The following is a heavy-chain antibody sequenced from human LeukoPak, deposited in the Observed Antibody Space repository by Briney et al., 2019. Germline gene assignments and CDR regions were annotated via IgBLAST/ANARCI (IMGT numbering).Heavy chain of an antibody. CDR2: ISYSGST. V-gene: IGHV4-59*01. CDR3: ARDLLNPFEI. CDR1: GGSIYTFD. J-gene: IGHJ3*02. Sequence: PSETLSLTCSVSGGSIYTFDWSWIRQPPGKGLEWIGYISYSGSTNYNPSLKSRVTMSVDTSKNQFSLRLSSVTAADTAVYYCARDLLNPFEIWGQGTMVTVSS. D-gene: IGHD2-8*01.